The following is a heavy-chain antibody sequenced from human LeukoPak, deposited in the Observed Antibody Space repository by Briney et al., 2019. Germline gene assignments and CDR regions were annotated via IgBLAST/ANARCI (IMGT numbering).Heavy chain of an antibody. J-gene: IGHJ6*02. CDR1: GYTFSNYD. CDR2: MNPNSGNT. V-gene: IGHV1-8*01. CDR3: ARSSSWLNVYHYYGMDV. D-gene: IGHD5-24*01. Sequence: WASVKVSCKASGYTFSNYDINWVRQATGQGLEWMGWMNPNSGNTGYAPKFQGRVTMTRNTSISTAYVELSSLRSEDTAVYYCARSSSWLNVYHYYGMDVWGQGTTATVSS.